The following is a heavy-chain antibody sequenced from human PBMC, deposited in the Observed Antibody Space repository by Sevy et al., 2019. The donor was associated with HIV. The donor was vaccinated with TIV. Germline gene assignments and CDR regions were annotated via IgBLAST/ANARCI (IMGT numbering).Heavy chain of an antibody. CDR3: ARLGPPAWLQPDF. CDR1: GGSISTSSYY. CDR2: INYSGSS. D-gene: IGHD5-12*01. V-gene: IGHV4-39*01. Sequence: SETLSLTCTVSGGSISTSSYYWGWIRQPPGKGLEWIGSINYSGSSDYNPSLKRRVTISVVASKSQLSLRLRSVTAGDAAVYYCARLGPPAWLQPDFWSQGILVTVSS. J-gene: IGHJ4*02.